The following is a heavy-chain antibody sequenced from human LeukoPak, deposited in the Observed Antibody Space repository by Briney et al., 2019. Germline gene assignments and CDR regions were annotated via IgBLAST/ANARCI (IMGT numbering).Heavy chain of an antibody. V-gene: IGHV1-2*02. CDR1: GYTFTDYY. CDR3: ARGGIAARPFDY. Sequence: ASVKVSCKASGYTFTDYYIHWVRQAPGQGVEWMGWVNPSSGDTDYAQKFQVSVTVTRDTSISTAYMELTSLKSDDTAVYYCARGGIAARPFDYWGQGTLVTVSS. J-gene: IGHJ4*02. CDR2: VNPSSGDT. D-gene: IGHD6-6*01.